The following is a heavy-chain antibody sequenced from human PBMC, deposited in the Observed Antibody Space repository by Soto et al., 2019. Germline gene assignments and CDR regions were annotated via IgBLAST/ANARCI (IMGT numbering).Heavy chain of an antibody. V-gene: IGHV3-74*01. CDR3: VRSSGDF. J-gene: IGHJ4*02. Sequence: VGSLRLSCVASGFTFSSLWMYWVRQAPGKGLVWVSRIDGDGSTTAYADSVKGRFTISRDNAKNTLYLQMSSLRADDSAVYFCVRSSGDFWGQGAQVTVSS. CDR2: IDGDGSTT. CDR1: GFTFSSLW.